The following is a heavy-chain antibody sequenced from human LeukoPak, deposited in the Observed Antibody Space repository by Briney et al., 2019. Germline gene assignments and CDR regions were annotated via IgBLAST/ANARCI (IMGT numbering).Heavy chain of an antibody. CDR3: ARDFSSSSIVYYYYYMDV. CDR2: ISYSGTT. J-gene: IGHJ6*03. D-gene: IGHD6-6*01. V-gene: IGHV4-34*01. Sequence: ADTLSLPCALYGRSFSGYYWSWIRQPPGKGLEWLGTISYSGTTYYRTLLKSRVTISLDTSKNQFSLKLSSVTAADTAIYYCARDFSSSSIVYYYYYMDVWGKGTTVTVSS. CDR1: GRSFSGYY.